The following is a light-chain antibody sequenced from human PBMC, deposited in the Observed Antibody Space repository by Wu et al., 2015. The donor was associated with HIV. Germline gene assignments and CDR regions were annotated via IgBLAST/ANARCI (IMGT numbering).Light chain of an antibody. V-gene: IGKV3D-20*02. CDR1: QSISSSY. Sequence: EIVLTQSPGTLSLSPGERATLSCRTSQSISSSYLAWYQQKFGQAPRLLFYGATTRAIGIPDRFSGSGSGTDFTLTISRLEPEDFAVYYCQQRSNWPPLTFGGGTKVEIK. CDR3: QQRSNWPPLT. CDR2: GAT. J-gene: IGKJ4*01.